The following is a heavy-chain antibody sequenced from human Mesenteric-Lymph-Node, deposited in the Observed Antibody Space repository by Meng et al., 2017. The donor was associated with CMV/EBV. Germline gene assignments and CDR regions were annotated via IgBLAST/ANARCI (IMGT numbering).Heavy chain of an antibody. D-gene: IGHD3-10*01. J-gene: IGHJ4*02. CDR3: ARDPRPDADYLDY. Sequence: YTFSRYYINWVRQAPGQGLEWMGWISAYKGNTKYAQKFQDRVTMTTDTSTNTVYMELRSLRYDDTAVYFCARDPRPDADYLDYWGQRTLVTVSS. V-gene: IGHV1-18*01. CDR2: ISAYKGNT. CDR1: YTFSRYY.